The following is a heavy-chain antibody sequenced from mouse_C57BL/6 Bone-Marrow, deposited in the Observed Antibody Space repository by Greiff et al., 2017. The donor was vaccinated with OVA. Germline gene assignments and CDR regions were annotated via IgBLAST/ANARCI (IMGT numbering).Heavy chain of an antibody. Sequence: QVQLQQPGAELVKPGASVKLSCKASGYTFTSYWMHWVKQRPGQGLEWIGMIHPNSGSTNYNEKFKSKATLTVDKSSSTAYMQLSSLTSEDSAVYYCARGYGSSSWFAYWGQGTLVTVSA. CDR2: IHPNSGST. CDR1: GYTFTSYW. J-gene: IGHJ3*01. V-gene: IGHV1-64*01. CDR3: ARGYGSSSWFAY. D-gene: IGHD1-1*01.